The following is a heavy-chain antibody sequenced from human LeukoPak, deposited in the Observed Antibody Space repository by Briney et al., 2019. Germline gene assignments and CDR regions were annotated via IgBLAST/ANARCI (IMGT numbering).Heavy chain of an antibody. D-gene: IGHD5-18*01. CDR3: ARESLGYSYGPYFDY. Sequence: GGSLRLSCAASGFTFSSYAMRWVRQAPGKGLEWVAVISYDGSNKYYADSVKGRFTISRDNSKNTLYLQMNSLRAEDTAVYYCARESLGYSYGPYFDYWGQGTLVTVSS. V-gene: IGHV3-30-3*01. CDR1: GFTFSSYA. J-gene: IGHJ4*02. CDR2: ISYDGSNK.